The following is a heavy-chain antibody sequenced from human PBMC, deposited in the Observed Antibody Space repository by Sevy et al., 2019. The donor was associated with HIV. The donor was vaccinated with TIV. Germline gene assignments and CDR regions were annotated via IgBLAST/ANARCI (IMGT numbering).Heavy chain of an antibody. V-gene: IGHV1-69*10. D-gene: IGHD7-27*01. CDR2: IIPILGIA. J-gene: IGHJ6*03. CDR1: GGTFSSYA. CDR3: ARAPTRGNWGTGAYYYYYMDV. Sequence: ASVKVSCKASGGTFSSYAISWVRQAPGQGLEWMGGIIPILGIANYAQKFQGRVTITADKSTSTAYMELSSLRSEDTAMYYCARAPTRGNWGTGAYYYYYMDVWGKGTTVTVSS.